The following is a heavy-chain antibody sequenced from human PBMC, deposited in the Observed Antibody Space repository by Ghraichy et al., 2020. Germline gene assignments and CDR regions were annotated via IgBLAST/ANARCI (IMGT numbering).Heavy chain of an antibody. V-gene: IGHV4-31*03. CDR1: GGSISSGGYY. Sequence: SETLSLTCTVSGGSISSGGYYWSWIRQHPGKGLEWIGYIYYSGSTYYNPSLKSRVTISVDTAKNQFSLKLSPVTAADTAVYYCAREASPRYCSSTSCYTPFFDIWGQGTMVTVSS. CDR3: AREASPRYCSSTSCYTPFFDI. CDR2: IYYSGST. J-gene: IGHJ3*02. D-gene: IGHD2-2*02.